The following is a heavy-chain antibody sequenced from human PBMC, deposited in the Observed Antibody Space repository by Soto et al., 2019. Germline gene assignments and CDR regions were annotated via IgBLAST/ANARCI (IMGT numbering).Heavy chain of an antibody. Sequence: SVKVSCKASGGTFSSYAISWVRQAPGQGLEWMGGIIPIFGTANYAQKFQGRVTITADESTSTAYMELSSLRSEDTAVYYCVRTYYYDSCGYYYSNRDYYGMDVWG. D-gene: IGHD3-22*01. V-gene: IGHV1-69*13. CDR2: IIPIFGTA. CDR1: GGTFSSYA. J-gene: IGHJ6*02. CDR3: VRTYYYDSCGYYYSNRDYYGMDV.